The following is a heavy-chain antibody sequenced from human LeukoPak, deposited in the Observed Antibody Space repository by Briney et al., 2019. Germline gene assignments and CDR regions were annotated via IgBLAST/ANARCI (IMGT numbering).Heavy chain of an antibody. CDR3: ARSEGHYDNSGFYSRIDY. V-gene: IGHV4-39*01. J-gene: IGHJ4*02. D-gene: IGHD3-22*01. CDR2: LYYSGST. CDR1: GGSISSTKDF. Sequence: KPSETLSLTCTVSGGSISSTKDFWGWIRQPPGKGLEWFGTLYYSGSTYYNPSLKSRVTMSADTSKNQFSLKLSSVTAADTAVYFCARSEGHYDNSGFYSRIDYWGQGMLITVSS.